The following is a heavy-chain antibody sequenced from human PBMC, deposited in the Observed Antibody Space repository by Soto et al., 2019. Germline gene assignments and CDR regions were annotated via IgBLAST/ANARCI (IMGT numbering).Heavy chain of an antibody. V-gene: IGHV3-48*01. CDR3: ARAITIFGGVTVNYYYYYGMDV. Sequence: GGSLRLSCAASGFTFSSYSMNWVRQAPGKGLEWVSYISSSSSTIYYADSVKGRFTISRDNAKNSLYLQMNSLRAEGTAVYYCARAITIFGGVTVNYYYYYGMDVWGQGTTVTVSS. D-gene: IGHD3-3*01. J-gene: IGHJ6*01. CDR2: ISSSSSTI. CDR1: GFTFSSYS.